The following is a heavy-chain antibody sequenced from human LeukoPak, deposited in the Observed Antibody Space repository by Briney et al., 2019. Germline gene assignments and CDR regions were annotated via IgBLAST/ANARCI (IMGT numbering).Heavy chain of an antibody. V-gene: IGHV3-48*03. CDR3: AKDHPLLWFGELFS. D-gene: IGHD3-10*01. CDR2: ISSSGSTT. Sequence: AGSLTLTCAASGFTLSSYEMNWVRRAPGKGQEWVSYISSSGSTTHYADSVMGRFTISRDNSKITLYLQMNSLRAEDTAVYYCAKDHPLLWFGELFSWGQGTLVTVSS. CDR1: GFTLSSYE. J-gene: IGHJ4*02.